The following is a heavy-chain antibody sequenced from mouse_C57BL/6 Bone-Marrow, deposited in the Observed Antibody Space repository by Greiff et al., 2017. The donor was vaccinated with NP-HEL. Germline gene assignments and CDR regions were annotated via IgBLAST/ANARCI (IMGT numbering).Heavy chain of an antibody. CDR1: GFNIKDDY. Sequence: EVKLMESGAELVRPGASVKLSCTASGFNIKDDYMHWVKQRPEQGLEWIGWIDPENGDTEYASKFQGKATITADTSSNTAYLQLSSLTSEDTAVYYCTTGWFGYWGQGTTLTVSS. V-gene: IGHV14-4*01. CDR2: IDPENGDT. D-gene: IGHD2-3*01. CDR3: TTGWFGY. J-gene: IGHJ2*01.